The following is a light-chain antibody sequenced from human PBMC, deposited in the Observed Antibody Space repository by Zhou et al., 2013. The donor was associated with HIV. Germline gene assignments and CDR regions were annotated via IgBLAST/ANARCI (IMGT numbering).Light chain of an antibody. CDR1: QDINTW. CDR3: QQTYNSPALT. J-gene: IGKJ4*01. CDR2: GAS. V-gene: IGKV1-12*01. Sequence: DIQMTQSPSSVSGSVGDKVTITCRASQDINTWLAWYQQKPGKAPKVLIYGASSLQSGVPSRFTGSGSGTDFTLTISSLQPEDLATYYCQQTYNSPALTFGGGTKVEIK.